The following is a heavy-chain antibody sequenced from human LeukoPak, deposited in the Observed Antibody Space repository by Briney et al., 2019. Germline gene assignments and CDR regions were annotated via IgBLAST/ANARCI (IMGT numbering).Heavy chain of an antibody. Sequence: PSETLSLTCAVYGESFRNFYWTWIRQPPGKGLEWIGEINHSGSTNYNPSLKSRVTISVDTSKNQFSLKLSSVTAADTAVYYCARKGLLWFGELLKGNWFDPWGQGTLVTVSS. D-gene: IGHD3-10*01. CDR3: ARKGLLWFGELLKGNWFDP. J-gene: IGHJ5*02. V-gene: IGHV4-34*01. CDR1: GESFRNFY. CDR2: INHSGST.